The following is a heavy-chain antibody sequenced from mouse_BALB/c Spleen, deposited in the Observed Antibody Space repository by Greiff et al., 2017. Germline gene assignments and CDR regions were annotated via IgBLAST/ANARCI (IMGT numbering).Heavy chain of an antibody. CDR3: ARGGITTVDY. CDR2: ISSGSSTI. V-gene: IGHV5-17*02. CDR1: GFTFSSFG. Sequence: EVKLMESGGGLVQPGGSRKLSCAASGFTFSSFGMHWVRQAPEKGLEWVAYISSGSSTIYYADTVKGRFTISRDNPKNTLFLQMTSLRSEDTAMYYCARGGITTVDYWGQGTLVTVSA. J-gene: IGHJ3*01. D-gene: IGHD1-1*01.